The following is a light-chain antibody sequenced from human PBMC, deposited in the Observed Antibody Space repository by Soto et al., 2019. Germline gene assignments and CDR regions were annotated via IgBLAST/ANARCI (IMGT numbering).Light chain of an antibody. CDR2: GNS. J-gene: IGLJ7*01. V-gene: IGLV1-44*01. CDR3: AAWDDSLNGSV. Sequence: QSVLTQPPSASGTPGQSVTISCSGSSSNIGTNTVNWYQHLPGTAPRLLIYGNSQRPSGVPDRFSGSKSGTSASLAISGLRSEDEADYYCAAWDDSLNGSVFGGGTKLTVL. CDR1: SSNIGTNT.